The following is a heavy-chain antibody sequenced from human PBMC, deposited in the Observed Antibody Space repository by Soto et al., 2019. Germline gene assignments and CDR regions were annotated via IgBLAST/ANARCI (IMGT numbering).Heavy chain of an antibody. CDR2: INHSGST. Sequence: PSETLSLTCAVYGGSFSGYYWSWIRQPPGKGLEWIGEINHSGSTNYNPSLKSRVTISVDTSKNQFSLKLSSVTAADTAVYYCARGWRQLPYYYYYMDVWGKGTTVTVSS. J-gene: IGHJ6*03. V-gene: IGHV4-34*01. D-gene: IGHD2-2*01. CDR3: ARGWRQLPYYYYYMDV. CDR1: GGSFSGYY.